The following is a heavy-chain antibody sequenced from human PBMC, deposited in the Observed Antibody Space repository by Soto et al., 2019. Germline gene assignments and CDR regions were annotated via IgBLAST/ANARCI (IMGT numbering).Heavy chain of an antibody. CDR2: ISSYNGNK. CDR1: GYTFTIYD. Sequence: VASVKVSCKASGYTFTIYDITWVRQAPGQGLEWMGWISSYNGNKKYAQKLQGRVTMTTDTSTSTGYMELRSLSSDDTAVYYCARRRGYCSSASCFPDFWGQGTLVTVSS. J-gene: IGHJ4*02. V-gene: IGHV1-18*01. D-gene: IGHD2-2*01. CDR3: ARRRGYCSSASCFPDF.